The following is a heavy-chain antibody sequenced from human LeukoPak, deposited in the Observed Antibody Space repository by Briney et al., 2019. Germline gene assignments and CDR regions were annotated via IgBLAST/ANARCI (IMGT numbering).Heavy chain of an antibody. Sequence: PSETLSLTCTVSGGSISSSSYSWGWIRQPPGTGLEWIGSIYYSGSTYYNPSLKSRVTISVDTSKNQFSLKLSSVTAADTAVYYCASQGSGSYYNVRPYYFDYWGQGALVTVSS. CDR3: ASQGSGSYYNVRPYYFDY. J-gene: IGHJ4*02. CDR2: IYYSGST. V-gene: IGHV4-39*07. D-gene: IGHD3-10*01. CDR1: GGSISSSSYS.